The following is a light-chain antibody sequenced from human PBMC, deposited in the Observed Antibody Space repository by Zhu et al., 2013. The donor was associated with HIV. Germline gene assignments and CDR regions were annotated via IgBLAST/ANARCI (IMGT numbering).Light chain of an antibody. CDR1: QSVNSRY. CDR2: GAS. Sequence: EIVLAQSPGTLSLSPGGRATLSCRASQSVNSRYLAWYQQKPGQAPRLLIFGASTRATGIPDRFSGSGSGTDFTLTISSLEPEDFAVYYCQQRSNWLFGGGTKVEIK. CDR3: QQRSNWL. J-gene: IGKJ4*01. V-gene: IGKV3D-20*02.